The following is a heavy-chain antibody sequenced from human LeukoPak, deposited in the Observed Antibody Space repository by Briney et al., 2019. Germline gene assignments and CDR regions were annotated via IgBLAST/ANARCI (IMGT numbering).Heavy chain of an antibody. CDR2: INWNGGST. D-gene: IGHD3-10*01. Sequence: GGSLRLSCAASGFNFGDYGMSWVRQAPGKGLEWVSAINWNGGSTGYADSVKGRFTISRDNSKNSLYLQMNSLRAEDTALCYCARGGYGSGSPGYWGQGTLVTVSS. J-gene: IGHJ4*02. CDR3: ARGGYGSGSPGY. V-gene: IGHV3-20*04. CDR1: GFNFGDYG.